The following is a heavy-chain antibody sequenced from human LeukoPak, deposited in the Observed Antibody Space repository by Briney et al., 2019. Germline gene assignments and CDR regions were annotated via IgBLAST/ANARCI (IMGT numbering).Heavy chain of an antibody. CDR2: IKHDGSEK. D-gene: IGHD3-22*01. V-gene: IGHV3-7*01. CDR1: GFTFSSYW. Sequence: GGSLRLSCAASGFTFSSYWMSWVRQAPGKGLECVANIKHDGSEKYYVDPVKGRFTSSRDNAKNSLYLQMNSLRAEDTAVYYCARSWSSGYWFPATASFDYWGQGTLVTVSS. J-gene: IGHJ4*02. CDR3: ARSWSSGYWFPATASFDY.